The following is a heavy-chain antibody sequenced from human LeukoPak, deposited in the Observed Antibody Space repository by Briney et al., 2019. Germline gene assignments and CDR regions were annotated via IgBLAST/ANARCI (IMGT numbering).Heavy chain of an antibody. D-gene: IGHD3-16*01. Sequence: GGSLRLSCAASGFTFSTYAVSWVRQAPGKGLEWVSAISGSGTRTYYADSVKGRFTVSRDNSKNTLYLQMNSLRAEDTAIYYCAREPTAAGYVDYWGQGTLATVSS. CDR3: AREPTAAGYVDY. J-gene: IGHJ4*02. V-gene: IGHV3-23*01. CDR2: ISGSGTRT. CDR1: GFTFSTYA.